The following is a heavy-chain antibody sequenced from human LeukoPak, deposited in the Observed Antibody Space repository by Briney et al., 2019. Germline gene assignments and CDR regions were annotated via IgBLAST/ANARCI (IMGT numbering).Heavy chain of an antibody. CDR1: GGSISSGGYY. D-gene: IGHD4-23*01. Sequence: SETLSLTCTVSGGSISSGGYYWSWIRQPPGKGLEWIGYIYHSGSTYYNPSLKSRVTISVDRSKNQFSLKLSSVTAADTTVYYCARGNSSYFDYWGQGTPVTVSS. CDR3: ARGNSSYFDY. CDR2: IYHSGST. J-gene: IGHJ4*02. V-gene: IGHV4-30-2*01.